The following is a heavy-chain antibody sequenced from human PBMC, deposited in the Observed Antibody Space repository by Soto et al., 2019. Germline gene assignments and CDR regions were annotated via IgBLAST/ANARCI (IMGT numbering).Heavy chain of an antibody. CDR1: GGSISSGGYY. D-gene: IGHD4-17*01. V-gene: IGHV4-31*03. CDR2: IYYSGST. CDR3: ARDRGPLTTVTALHNYFDY. Sequence: QVQLQESGPGLVKPSQTLSLTCTVSGGSISSGGYYWSWIRQHPGKGLEWIGYIYYSGSTYYNPSLKSRVTISVDTSKNQFSLKLSSVTAADTAVYYCARDRGPLTTVTALHNYFDYWGQGTLVTVSS. J-gene: IGHJ4*02.